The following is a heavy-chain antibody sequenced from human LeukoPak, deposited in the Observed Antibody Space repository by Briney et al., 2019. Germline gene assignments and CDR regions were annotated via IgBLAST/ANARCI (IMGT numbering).Heavy chain of an antibody. CDR3: ATLQRDWPVDY. J-gene: IGHJ4*01. D-gene: IGHD1-1*01. V-gene: IGHV4-39*07. CDR1: GGSISSSSYY. CDR2: IYYSGST. Sequence: SETLSLTCTVSGGSISSSSYYWGWIRQPPGKGLEWIGSIYYSGSTYYNPSLKSRVTISVDTSKNQFSLKLSSVTAADTAFYYGATLQRDWPVDYWGHGTLVTVSS.